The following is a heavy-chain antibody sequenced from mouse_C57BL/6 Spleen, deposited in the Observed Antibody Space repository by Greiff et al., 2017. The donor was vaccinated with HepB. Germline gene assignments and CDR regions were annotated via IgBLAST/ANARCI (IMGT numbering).Heavy chain of an antibody. D-gene: IGHD1-1*01. CDR1: GFTFTDYY. V-gene: IGHV7-3*01. CDR2: IRNKANGYTT. Sequence: EVKLQESGGGLVQPGGSLSLSCAASGFTFTDYYMSWVRQPPGKALEWLGFIRNKANGYTTEYSASVKGRFTISRDNSQSILYLQMNALRAEDSATYYCARGNYYGSYWYFDVWGTGTTVTVSS. CDR3: ARGNYYGSYWYFDV. J-gene: IGHJ1*03.